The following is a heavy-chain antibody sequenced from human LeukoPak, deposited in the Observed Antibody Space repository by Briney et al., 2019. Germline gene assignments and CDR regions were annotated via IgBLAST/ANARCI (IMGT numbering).Heavy chain of an antibody. J-gene: IGHJ4*02. Sequence: GGSLRPSCAASGFAFSAYEMNWVRQAPGKGLEWVSYIAGSDTRTYYADSVKGRFTISRDNTKNSLYLQMNSLRAEDSGLYYCTTLGYHLDSWGQGTLVTVSS. V-gene: IGHV3-48*03. CDR1: GFAFSAYE. D-gene: IGHD3-22*01. CDR3: TTLGYHLDS. CDR2: IAGSDTRT.